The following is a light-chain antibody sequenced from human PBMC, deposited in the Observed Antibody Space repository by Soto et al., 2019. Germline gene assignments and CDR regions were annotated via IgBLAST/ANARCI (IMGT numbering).Light chain of an antibody. CDR3: SSYTSSTTPYF. CDR1: SSDVGGHDF. CDR2: EVS. Sequence: QSALTQPASVSGSPGQSITISCTGTSSDVGGHDFVSWYQQHPGKAPQLIFYEVSNRPSGVSNRFSASKSGNTASLTISGLQADDEADYYCSSYTSSTTPYFFGTGTKVTVL. J-gene: IGLJ1*01. V-gene: IGLV2-14*01.